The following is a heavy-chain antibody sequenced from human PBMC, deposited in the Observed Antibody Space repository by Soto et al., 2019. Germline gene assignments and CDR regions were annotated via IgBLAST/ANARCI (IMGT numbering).Heavy chain of an antibody. V-gene: IGHV4-59*08. J-gene: IGHJ4*02. CDR1: GGSISGSY. D-gene: IGHD2-8*02. CDR3: ARHLNWFYYLDY. CDR2: IHYSGST. Sequence: PSETLSLTCTVSGGSISGSYWSWIRQSPGKGLQWIGYIHYSGSTNYNPSLNSRVTISVDSSKNQFSLKLSSVTAADTAVYYCARHLNWFYYLDYWGQGTLVTVSS.